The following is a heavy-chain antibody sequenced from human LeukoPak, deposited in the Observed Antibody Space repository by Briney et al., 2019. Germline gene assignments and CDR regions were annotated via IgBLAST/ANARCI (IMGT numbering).Heavy chain of an antibody. CDR1: GGSISSYY. CDR3: ARDDTMVRGGNSFDI. CDR2: IYYSGST. V-gene: IGHV4-59*01. J-gene: IGHJ3*02. Sequence: SETLSLTCTVSGGSISSYYWSWIRQPPGKGLEWIGYIYYSGSTNYNPSLKSRVTISADTSKNQFSLKLSSVTPADTAVYYCARDDTMVRGGNSFDIWGQGTMVTVSS. D-gene: IGHD3-10*01.